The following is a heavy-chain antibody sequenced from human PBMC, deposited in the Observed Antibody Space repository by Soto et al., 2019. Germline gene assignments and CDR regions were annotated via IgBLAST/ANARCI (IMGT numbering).Heavy chain of an antibody. CDR3: ARVEDIVVVVAAYFDY. CDR2: IKQDGSEK. Sequence: GGSLRLSCAASGFTFSSYWMSWVRQAPGKGLEWVANIKQDGSEKYYVDSVKGRFTISRDNAKNSLYLQMNSLRAEDTAVYYCARVEDIVVVVAAYFDYWGQGTLVTVSS. V-gene: IGHV3-7*05. J-gene: IGHJ4*02. D-gene: IGHD2-15*01. CDR1: GFTFSSYW.